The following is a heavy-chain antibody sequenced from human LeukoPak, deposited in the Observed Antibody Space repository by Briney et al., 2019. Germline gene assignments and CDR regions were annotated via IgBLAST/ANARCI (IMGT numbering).Heavy chain of an antibody. CDR2: VRYDGSNK. D-gene: IGHD1-26*01. CDR3: ARLRGSYFDS. V-gene: IGHV3-30*02. J-gene: IGHJ4*02. CDR1: GFTFSSYG. Sequence: GGSLRLSCAASGFTFSSYGMHWVRQAPGKGLEWVALVRYDGSNKYYADSVKGRFTISRDNSKNTLYLQMNSLRAEDTAVYYCARLRGSYFDSWGQGTLVTVSS.